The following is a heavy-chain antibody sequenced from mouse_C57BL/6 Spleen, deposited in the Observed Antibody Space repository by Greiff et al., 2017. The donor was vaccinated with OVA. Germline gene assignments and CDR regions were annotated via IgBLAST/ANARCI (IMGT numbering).Heavy chain of an antibody. V-gene: IGHV1-15*01. Sequence: VKLMESGAELVRPGASVTLSCKASGYTFTDYEMHWVKQTPVHGLEWIGAIDPETGGTAYNQKFKGKAILTADKSSSTAYMELRSLTSEDSAVYYCTRGITTVGGYFDYWGQGTTLTVSS. D-gene: IGHD1-1*01. J-gene: IGHJ2*01. CDR1: GYTFTDYE. CDR2: IDPETGGT. CDR3: TRGITTVGGYFDY.